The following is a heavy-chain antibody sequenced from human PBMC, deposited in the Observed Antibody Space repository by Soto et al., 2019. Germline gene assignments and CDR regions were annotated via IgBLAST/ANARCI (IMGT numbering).Heavy chain of an antibody. CDR2: ISGTGGST. CDR1: GFTFNNYA. CDR3: AKGSPVGYYYRSSAFDY. V-gene: IGHV3-23*01. D-gene: IGHD3-22*01. J-gene: IGHJ4*02. Sequence: PGGSLRLSCAASGFTFNNYAMNWVRQAPGKGLEWVSVISGTGGSTYYAESVKGRFTISRDNSKNTLYLQMNSLRAEDTAVYYCAKGSPVGYYYRSSAFDYWGQGTLVIVSS.